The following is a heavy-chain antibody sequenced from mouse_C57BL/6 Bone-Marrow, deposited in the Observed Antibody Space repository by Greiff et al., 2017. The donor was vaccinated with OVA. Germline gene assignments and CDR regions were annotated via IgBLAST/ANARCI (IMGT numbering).Heavy chain of an antibody. D-gene: IGHD3-2*02. CDR3: ARETAQVVDY. J-gene: IGHJ2*01. CDR1: GYTFTSYW. V-gene: IGHV1-69*01. CDR2: IDPSDSYT. Sequence: QVQLQQSGAELVMPGASVKLSCKASGYTFTSYWMHWVKQRPGQGLEWIGEIDPSDSYTNYNQKFKGKSTLTVDKSSSTAYMQLSSLTSEDSAVYYCARETAQVVDYWGQGTTLTVSS.